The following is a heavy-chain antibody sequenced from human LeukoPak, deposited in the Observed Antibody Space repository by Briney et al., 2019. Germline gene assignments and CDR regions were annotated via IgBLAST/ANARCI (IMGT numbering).Heavy chain of an antibody. CDR2: IKSKTDGGTT. J-gene: IGHJ4*02. CDR1: GFTFSNAW. Sequence: GGSLRLSCAASGFTFSNAWMNWVRQAPGKGLEWVGRIKSKTDGGTTDYAAPVEGRFTISRDDSKNTLYLQMNSLKTEDTAVYYCTTVYWSTVTMISRWGQGTLVTASS. CDR3: TTVYWSTVTMISR. D-gene: IGHD3-22*01. V-gene: IGHV3-15*07.